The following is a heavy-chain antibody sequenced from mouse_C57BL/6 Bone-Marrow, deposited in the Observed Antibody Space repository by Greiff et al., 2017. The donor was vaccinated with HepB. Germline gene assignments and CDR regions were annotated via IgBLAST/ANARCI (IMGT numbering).Heavy chain of an antibody. CDR1: GYTFTSYW. CDR2: IDPSDSYT. Sequence: QVQLKQSGAELVMPGASVKLSCKASGYTFTSYWMHWVKQRPGQGLEWIGEIDPSDSYTNYNQKFKGKSTLTVDKSSSTAYMQLSSLTSEDSAVYYCARRVTGAWFAYWGQGTLVTVSA. CDR3: ARRVTGAWFAY. J-gene: IGHJ3*01. V-gene: IGHV1-69*01. D-gene: IGHD4-1*01.